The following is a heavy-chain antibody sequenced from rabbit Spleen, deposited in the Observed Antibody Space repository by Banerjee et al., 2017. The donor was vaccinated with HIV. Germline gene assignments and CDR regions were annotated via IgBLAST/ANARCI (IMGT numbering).Heavy chain of an antibody. CDR3: ARDGTGGSYFAL. D-gene: IGHD8-1*01. Sequence: QLKESGGGLVQPGGSLKLSCKASGFDFSRYYMCWVRQAPGKGLEWIGYIDPVFGITYYANWVNGRFSISRENAQNTVFLQMTSLTAADTATYFCARDGTGGSYFALWGQGTLVTVS. V-gene: IGHV1S7*01. CDR2: IDPVFGIT. J-gene: IGHJ3*01. CDR1: GFDFSRYY.